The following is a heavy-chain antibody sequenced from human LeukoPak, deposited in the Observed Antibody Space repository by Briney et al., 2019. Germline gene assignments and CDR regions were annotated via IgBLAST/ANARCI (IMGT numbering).Heavy chain of an antibody. CDR3: ARPGSGSYYNDFDY. J-gene: IGHJ4*02. V-gene: IGHV3-30*03. Sequence: PGGSLRLSCAASGFTFNNYGMHWVRQAPGKGLEWVAVISYDGRNKHYPDSVKGRFTISRDISTDTLWLQMDSLRTEDTAVYYCARPGSGSYYNDFDYWGQGTLVTVSS. CDR1: GFTFNNYG. D-gene: IGHD3-10*01. CDR2: ISYDGRNK.